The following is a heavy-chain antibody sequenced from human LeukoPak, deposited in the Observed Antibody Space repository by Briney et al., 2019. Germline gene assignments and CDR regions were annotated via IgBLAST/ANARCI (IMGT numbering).Heavy chain of an antibody. CDR1: GGSISSYY. CDR3: ARGLYCSGGSCFGYYYYYYMDV. J-gene: IGHJ6*03. V-gene: IGHV4-34*01. Sequence: SETLSLTCTVSGGSISSYYWSWIRQPPGKGLEWIGEINHSGSTNYNASLKSRVTISLDTSKNQCSLKLSSVTAADTAVYYCARGLYCSGGSCFGYYYYYYMDVWGKGTTVTVSS. CDR2: INHSGST. D-gene: IGHD2-15*01.